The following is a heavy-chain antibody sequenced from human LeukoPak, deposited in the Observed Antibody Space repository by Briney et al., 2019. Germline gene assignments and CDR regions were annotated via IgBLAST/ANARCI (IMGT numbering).Heavy chain of an antibody. CDR3: ARQGSPYDFWSGYYGIDY. CDR2: IYPGDSDT. Sequence: GESLKISCKGSGYSFTSYWIGWVRQMPGKGLERMGIIYPGDSDTRYSPSFQGQVTISADKSISTAYLQWSSLKASDTAMYYCARQGSPYDFWSGYYGIDYWGQGTLVTVSS. CDR1: GYSFTSYW. V-gene: IGHV5-51*01. D-gene: IGHD3-3*01. J-gene: IGHJ4*02.